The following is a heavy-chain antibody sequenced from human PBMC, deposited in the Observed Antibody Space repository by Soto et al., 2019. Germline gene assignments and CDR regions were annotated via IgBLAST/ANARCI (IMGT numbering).Heavy chain of an antibody. CDR3: AHIGGRDYAGSGRSAKFDP. D-gene: IGHD3-10*01. Sequence: QITLKESGPTLVKPTQTLTLTCTFSGFSLSTSGVGVGWIRQPPGKALEWLALIYWNDDKRYSPSLKSRLTITKDTSKNQVVLTMTNMYPVDTATYYCAHIGGRDYAGSGRSAKFDPWGQGTLVTVSS. CDR2: IYWNDDK. V-gene: IGHV2-5*01. J-gene: IGHJ5*02. CDR1: GFSLSTSGVG.